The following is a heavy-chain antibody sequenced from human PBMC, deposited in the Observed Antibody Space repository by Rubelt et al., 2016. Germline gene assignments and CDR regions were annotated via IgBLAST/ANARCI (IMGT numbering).Heavy chain of an antibody. D-gene: IGHD3/OR15-3a*01. V-gene: IGHV3-64D*09. Sequence: YYADSVKGRFTISRDNSKNTLYLQMSSLRAEDTAVYYCARNNVGPGWFNPWGQGTLVTVSS. J-gene: IGHJ5*02. CDR3: ARNNVGPGWFNP.